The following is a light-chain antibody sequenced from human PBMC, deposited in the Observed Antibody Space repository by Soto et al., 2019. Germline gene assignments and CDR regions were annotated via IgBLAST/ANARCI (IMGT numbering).Light chain of an antibody. CDR3: CAYTDSATLV. Sequence: QSALIQPASVSGSPGQSITISCIGTSSDVGSYNLVSWYQQYPGKAPKLMIYEGTERPSGVSTRFSGSKSGNTASLTNPGLQAEDEAEYSCCAYTDSATLVFGGGTKLTVL. J-gene: IGLJ3*02. V-gene: IGLV2-23*01. CDR1: SSDVGSYNL. CDR2: EGT.